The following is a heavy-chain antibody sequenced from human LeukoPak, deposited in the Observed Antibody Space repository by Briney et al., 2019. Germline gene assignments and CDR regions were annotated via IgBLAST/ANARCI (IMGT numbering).Heavy chain of an antibody. CDR3: ARDLLLELRNRQLPFDY. J-gene: IGHJ4*02. CDR1: GYTFTSYG. Sequence: ASVKVSCKASGYTFTSYGISWVRQAPGQGLECMGWISVYNGNTNYAQRLQGRVTMTTDTSTSTAYKELRSLRSDDTAVYYCARDLLLELRNRQLPFDYWGQGTLVTVSS. V-gene: IGHV1-18*04. CDR2: ISVYNGNT. D-gene: IGHD2-2*01.